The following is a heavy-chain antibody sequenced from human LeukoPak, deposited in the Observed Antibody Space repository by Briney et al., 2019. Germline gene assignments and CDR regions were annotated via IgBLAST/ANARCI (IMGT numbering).Heavy chain of an antibody. D-gene: IGHD3-16*01. Sequence: GGSLRLSCAASGFTFSSYDMHWVRQATGKGLEWVSAIGTAGDTYYPGSVTGRFTISRENAKNSLYLQMNSLRAGDTAVYYCARARGTYGMDVWGQGTTVTVSS. CDR1: GFTFSSYD. CDR3: ARARGTYGMDV. J-gene: IGHJ6*02. CDR2: IGTAGDT. V-gene: IGHV3-13*01.